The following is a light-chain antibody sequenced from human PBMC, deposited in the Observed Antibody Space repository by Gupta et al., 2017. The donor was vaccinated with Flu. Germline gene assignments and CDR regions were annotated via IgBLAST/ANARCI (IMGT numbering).Light chain of an antibody. Sequence: EIVFTHSPRTLSFSPGECATLLCSASQSVRNNYLAWYQQKPGQAPRLLIYGASSRATGIPDRFSGSGSGTDFTLIISRLEPEDCAVYYCQQHGSSSLTFGGGTKVEIK. CDR2: GAS. CDR1: QSVRNNY. CDR3: QQHGSSSLT. V-gene: IGKV3-20*01. J-gene: IGKJ4*01.